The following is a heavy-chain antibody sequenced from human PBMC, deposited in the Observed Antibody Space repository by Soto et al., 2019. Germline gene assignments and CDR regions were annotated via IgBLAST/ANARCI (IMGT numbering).Heavy chain of an antibody. D-gene: IGHD2-15*01. CDR2: MNPNSGNT. J-gene: IGHJ5*02. V-gene: IGHV1-8*01. Sequence: ASVKVSCKASGYTFTSYDINWVRQATGQGLEWMGWMNPNSGNTGYAQKFQGRVTMTRNTSISTAYMELSSLRSEDTAVYYCARRRRYCSGGSCYGWVRFDPWGQGTLVTVSS. CDR1: GYTFTSYD. CDR3: ARRRRYCSGGSCYGWVRFDP.